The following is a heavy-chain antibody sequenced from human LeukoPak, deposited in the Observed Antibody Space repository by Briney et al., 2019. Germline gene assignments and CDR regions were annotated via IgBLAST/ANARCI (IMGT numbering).Heavy chain of an antibody. V-gene: IGHV3-30*02. J-gene: IGHJ4*02. CDR3: VRGSTDGKNYVGH. D-gene: IGHD5-24*01. CDR2: IRYDGGTK. Sequence: GGSLRLSCAASGFTFSSYGIQWVRQAPGKGLEWVAFIRYDGGTKYYADSVKGRFTISRDNAKNSLYLQMNSLRAEDTAVYYCVRGSTDGKNYVGHWGQGTLVTVSS. CDR1: GFTFSSYG.